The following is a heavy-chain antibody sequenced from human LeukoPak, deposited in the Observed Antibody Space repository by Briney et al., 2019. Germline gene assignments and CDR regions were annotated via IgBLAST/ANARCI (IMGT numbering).Heavy chain of an antibody. Sequence: ASVKVSCKASGYTFTSYGISWVRQAPGQGLEWMGWISAYNGNTNYAQKLQGRVTMTTDTSTSTAYMELRSLRSDDTAVYYCARVVRQLVHQGGNWFDPWGQGTLVTVSS. V-gene: IGHV1-18*01. CDR3: ARVVRQLVHQGGNWFDP. D-gene: IGHD6-13*01. CDR1: GYTFTSYG. J-gene: IGHJ5*02. CDR2: ISAYNGNT.